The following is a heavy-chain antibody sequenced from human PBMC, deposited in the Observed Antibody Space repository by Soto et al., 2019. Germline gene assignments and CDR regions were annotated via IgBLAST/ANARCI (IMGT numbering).Heavy chain of an antibody. J-gene: IGHJ5*02. Sequence: QVQLQQWGAGLLKPSETLSLTCAVYGGSFSGYYWSWIRQPPGKGLEWIGEINHSGSTNYNPSLKSRVTISVDTSKNQFSLKLSSVTAADTAVYYCARERANVVTVNWFDPWGQGTLVTVSS. V-gene: IGHV4-34*01. D-gene: IGHD2-15*01. CDR1: GGSFSGYY. CDR3: ARERANVVTVNWFDP. CDR2: INHSGST.